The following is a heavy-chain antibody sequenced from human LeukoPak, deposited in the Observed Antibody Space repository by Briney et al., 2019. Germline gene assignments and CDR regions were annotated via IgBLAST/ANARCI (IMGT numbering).Heavy chain of an antibody. CDR2: IYQRGTT. Sequence: SETLSLTCTVSGYSISSGYYWVWIRQSPGKGLEWIWSIYQRGTTFYNRSLNGRVTISVDTSKNQFSLRLTSVTAANTAVYYCASLYTILGMVVTDYWGQGRLVSVSS. V-gene: IGHV4-38-2*02. CDR3: ASLYTILGMVVTDY. CDR1: GYSISSGYY. D-gene: IGHD3-3*01. J-gene: IGHJ4*02.